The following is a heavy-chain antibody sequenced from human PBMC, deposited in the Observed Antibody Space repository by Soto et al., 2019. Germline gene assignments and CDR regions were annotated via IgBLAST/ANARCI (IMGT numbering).Heavy chain of an antibody. V-gene: IGHV3-23*01. CDR2: LSDSVGTT. CDR1: GFSFGTYT. Sequence: GGSLRLSCAVSGFSFGTYTVNWVRRAPGMGLEWVSGLSDSVGTTHYAYSVKGRFTISRDKSKNSLYLQMNSLRAEDTAVYYCARVLMVRGVIISYYYGMDVWGQGTTVTVSS. J-gene: IGHJ6*02. CDR3: ARVLMVRGVIISYYYGMDV. D-gene: IGHD3-10*01.